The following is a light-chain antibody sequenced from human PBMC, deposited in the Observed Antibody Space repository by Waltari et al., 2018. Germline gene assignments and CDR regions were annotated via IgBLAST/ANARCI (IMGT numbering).Light chain of an antibody. CDR3: QQTYSSPQT. J-gene: IGKJ1*01. CDR2: ATS. V-gene: IGKV1-39*01. CDR1: QNIKTF. Sequence: QLTQSPSSLSASVGARVIIPCRASQNIKTFLNWYQQTPGKAPKLLIYATSNLHSGVPSRFSGRGSGTEFTLTVSSLQPEDFATYYCQQTYSSPQTFGRGTRVDVK.